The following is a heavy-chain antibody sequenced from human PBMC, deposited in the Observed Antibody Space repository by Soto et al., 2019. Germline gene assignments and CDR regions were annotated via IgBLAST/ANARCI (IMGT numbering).Heavy chain of an antibody. Sequence: PSETLSLTCNVSGGSISNSNYYRGWIRQPPGKGLEWIGSIYYTGNTYYNPSLKSRVTISVDTSKKQFSLKLDSVSAADTAVYYCASIYDSSGYYYGNNWFDPWGQGTLVTVSS. V-gene: IGHV4-39*07. J-gene: IGHJ5*02. CDR2: IYYTGNT. CDR1: GGSISNSNYY. D-gene: IGHD3-22*01. CDR3: ASIYDSSGYYYGNNWFDP.